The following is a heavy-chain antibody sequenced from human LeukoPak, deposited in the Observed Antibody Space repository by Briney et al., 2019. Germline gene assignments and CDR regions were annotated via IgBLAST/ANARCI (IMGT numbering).Heavy chain of an antibody. CDR3: ARVRWLQRSQPKWGSGDY. V-gene: IGHV4-34*01. CDR1: GGSFSGYY. CDR2: INHSGST. Sequence: SETLSLTCAVYGGSFSGYYWSWVRQPPGKGLEWVGEINHSGSTNYNPSLKSRVTISVERSKTQFSLKLSSVTAAETAVYYCARVRWLQRSQPKWGSGDYWGQGTLVTVSS. J-gene: IGHJ4*02. D-gene: IGHD5-24*01.